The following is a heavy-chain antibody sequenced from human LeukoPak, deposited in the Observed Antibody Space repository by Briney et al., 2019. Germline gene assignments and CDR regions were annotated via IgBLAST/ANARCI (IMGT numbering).Heavy chain of an antibody. V-gene: IGHV3-66*01. J-gene: IGHJ4*02. CDR1: GFSVSSNY. CDR2: IYSAGHT. D-gene: IGHD3-10*01. CDR3: VRGVGERFFDY. Sequence: PGGSLRLSCAASGFSVSSNYMTWIRQAPGKGLEWVSVIYSAGHTYYADSVNGRFTISRDNSKNTLYFQMNSLTDEDTAVYYCVRGVGERFFDYWGQGTLVTVSS.